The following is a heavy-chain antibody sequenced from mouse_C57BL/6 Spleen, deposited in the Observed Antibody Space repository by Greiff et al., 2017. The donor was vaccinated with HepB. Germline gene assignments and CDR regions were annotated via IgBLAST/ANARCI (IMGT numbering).Heavy chain of an antibody. CDR3: VRQGENYYGVFAY. Sequence: EVKLMESGGGLVQPKGSLKLSCAASGFSFNTYAMNWVRQAPGKGLEWVARIRSKSNNDATYYADSVKDRFTISRDDSESMLYLQMNNLKTEDTAMYYWVRQGENYYGVFAYWGQGTLVTVSA. CDR2: IRSKSNNDAT. V-gene: IGHV10-1*01. CDR1: GFSFNTYA. D-gene: IGHD1-1*01. J-gene: IGHJ3*01.